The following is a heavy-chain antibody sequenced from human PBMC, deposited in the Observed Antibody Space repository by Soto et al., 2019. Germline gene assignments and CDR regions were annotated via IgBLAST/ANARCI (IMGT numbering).Heavy chain of an antibody. CDR2: INNDGSEK. D-gene: IGHD2-8*01. CDR3: ARGSNQDY. J-gene: IGHJ4*02. CDR1: GFTFXPYW. V-gene: IGHV3-7*03. Sequence: EVQLVESGGDLVQPGGSLRLSCVASGFTFXPYWMSWVRQAPGRGLQWVATINNDGSEKYYADSVKGRFTISRDNARDSLYLQLTSLRAEDTAIYYCARGSNQDYWGQGTLVAVSS.